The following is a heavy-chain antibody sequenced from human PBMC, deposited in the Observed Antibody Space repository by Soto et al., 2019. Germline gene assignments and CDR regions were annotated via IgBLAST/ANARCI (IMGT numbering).Heavy chain of an antibody. CDR2: IYYSGST. D-gene: IGHD6-13*01. J-gene: IGHJ4*02. CDR1: GGSISSGGYY. CDR3: ARDLAGSSCYYFAY. V-gene: IGHV4-31*03. Sequence: PSETLSLTCTVSGGSISSGGYYWSWIRQHPGKGLEWIGYIYYSGSTYYNPSLKSRVTISVDTSKNQFSLKLSSVTAADTAVYYCARDLAGSSCYYFAYWGQGTLVTVSS.